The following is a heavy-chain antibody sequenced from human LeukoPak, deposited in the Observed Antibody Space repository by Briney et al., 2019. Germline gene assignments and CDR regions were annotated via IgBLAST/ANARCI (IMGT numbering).Heavy chain of an antibody. Sequence: PGGSLRLSCAASGFTFSSYGMHWVRQAPGKGLEWVAVISYDGSNKYYADSVKGRFTISRDNAKNTLYLQMNSLRAEDTAVYYCANRAYYYYGMDVWGQGTTGTASS. CDR2: ISYDGSNK. J-gene: IGHJ6*02. V-gene: IGHV3-30*18. CDR3: ANRAYYYYGMDV. CDR1: GFTFSSYG.